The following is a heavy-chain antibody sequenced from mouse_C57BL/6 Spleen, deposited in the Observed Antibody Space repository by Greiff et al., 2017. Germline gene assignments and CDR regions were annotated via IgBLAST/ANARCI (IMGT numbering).Heavy chain of an antibody. CDR2: IDPSDSYT. CDR1: GYTFTSYW. CDR3: AIGGDFDY. Sequence: QVQLQQPGAELVMPGASVKLSCKASGYTFTSYWMHWVKQRPGQGLEWIGEIDPSDSYTNYNQKFKGKSTLTVDKSSSTAYMQLSSLTSYDSAVYYSAIGGDFDYWGQGTTLTVSS. D-gene: IGHD3-3*01. J-gene: IGHJ2*01. V-gene: IGHV1-69*01.